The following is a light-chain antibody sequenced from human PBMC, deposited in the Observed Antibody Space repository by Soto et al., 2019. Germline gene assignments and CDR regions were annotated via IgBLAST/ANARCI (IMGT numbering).Light chain of an antibody. V-gene: IGLV2-14*03. Sequence: QSALTQPASVSGSPGQSITISCSGTSSDIGSYNHVAWYQQFPGKSPKLMIYAVSDRPPGVSDRFSGSKSGITASLTISGLQTEDEPDYYCISYTDRQSYLFGTGTKLTVL. CDR2: AVS. CDR1: SSDIGSYNH. J-gene: IGLJ1*01. CDR3: ISYTDRQSYL.